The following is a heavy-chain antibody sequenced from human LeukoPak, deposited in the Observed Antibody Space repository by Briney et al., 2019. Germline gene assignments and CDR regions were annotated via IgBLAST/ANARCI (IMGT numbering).Heavy chain of an antibody. D-gene: IGHD6-13*01. CDR1: GFTGSSNY. CDR3: AKDRDWASAAGTDFDY. CDR2: ISSGSHII. J-gene: IGHJ4*02. Sequence: GGALRLSCAASGFTGSSNYMSWVRQAPGEGVEWGSSISSGSHIIYYGDSVEGRFTISRDNAENSLYLQMNSLRAEDTAVYYCAKDRDWASAAGTDFDYWGQGTLVTVSS. V-gene: IGHV3-48*04.